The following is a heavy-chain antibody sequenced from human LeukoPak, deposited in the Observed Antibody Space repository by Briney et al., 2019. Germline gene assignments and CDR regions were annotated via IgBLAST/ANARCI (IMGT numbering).Heavy chain of an antibody. D-gene: IGHD6-13*01. J-gene: IGHJ4*02. CDR2: IDWDDDK. V-gene: IGHV2-70*11. Sequence: SGPTLVNPTQTLTLTCTFSGFSLSTSGMCVSWIRQPPGKALEWLARIDWDDDKYYSTSLKTRLTISKDTSKNQVVLTMTNMDPVATATYYCARTPTSIAAAGNYFDYWGQGTLVTVSS. CDR3: ARTPTSIAAAGNYFDY. CDR1: GFSLSTSGMC.